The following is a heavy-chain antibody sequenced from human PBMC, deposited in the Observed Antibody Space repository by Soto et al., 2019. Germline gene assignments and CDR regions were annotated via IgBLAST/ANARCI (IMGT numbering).Heavy chain of an antibody. J-gene: IGHJ6*02. CDR2: IIPIFGTA. Sequence: SVKVSCKASGGTFSSYAISWVRQAPGQGLEWMGGIIPIFGTANYAQKFQGRVTITADESTSTAYMELSSLRSEDTAVYYCARETPAPITIFGVYYYYGMDVWGQGTTVTVYS. CDR3: ARETPAPITIFGVYYYYGMDV. D-gene: IGHD3-3*01. CDR1: GGTFSSYA. V-gene: IGHV1-69*13.